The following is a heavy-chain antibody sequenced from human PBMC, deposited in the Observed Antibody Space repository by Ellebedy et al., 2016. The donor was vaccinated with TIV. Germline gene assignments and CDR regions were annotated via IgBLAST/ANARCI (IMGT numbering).Heavy chain of an antibody. CDR1: GFTFSSYS. CDR2: ISSNGGTT. Sequence: LGGSLRLSCAVSGFTFSSYSMNWVRQAPGKGLEWVSIISSNGGTTYYADSVKGRFTISRDNSKNTLFLQMSSLRAEDTAVYFCARRSTDFAFDSWGQGTLVTVSS. J-gene: IGHJ4*02. V-gene: IGHV3-23*01. D-gene: IGHD3/OR15-3a*01. CDR3: ARRSTDFAFDS.